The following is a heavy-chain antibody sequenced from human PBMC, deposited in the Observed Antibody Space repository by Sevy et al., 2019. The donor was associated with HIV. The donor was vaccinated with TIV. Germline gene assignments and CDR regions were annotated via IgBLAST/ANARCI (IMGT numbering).Heavy chain of an antibody. D-gene: IGHD3-10*01. Sequence: GGSLRLSCATSEFIFSNYWMTWVRQAPGKGLEGVANIAQDGNEQFYVDSVKGRLTISRDNAKNSLYLQMGSLRVEDTAVYYRARDQGRGLYYWGQGALVTVSS. CDR3: ARDQGRGLYY. V-gene: IGHV3-7*01. J-gene: IGHJ4*02. CDR2: IAQDGNEQ. CDR1: EFIFSNYW.